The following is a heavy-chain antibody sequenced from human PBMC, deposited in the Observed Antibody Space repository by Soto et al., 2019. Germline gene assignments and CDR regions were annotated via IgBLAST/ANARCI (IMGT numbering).Heavy chain of an antibody. D-gene: IGHD4-17*01. CDR1: GFTFSSYA. V-gene: IGHV3-30-3*01. Sequence: QVQLVEPGGGVVQPGRSLRLSCAASGFTFSSYAMHWVRQAPGKGLEWVAVISYDGSNKYYADSVKGRFTISRDNSKNTLYLQMNSLRAEDTAVYYCARDYGDYWGQGTLVTVSS. CDR3: ARDYGDY. J-gene: IGHJ4*02. CDR2: ISYDGSNK.